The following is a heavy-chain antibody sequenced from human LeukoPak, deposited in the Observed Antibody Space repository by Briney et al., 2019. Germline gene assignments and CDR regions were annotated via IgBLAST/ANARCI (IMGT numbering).Heavy chain of an antibody. CDR2: ISYDGVNK. Sequence: GGSLRLSCAASGFTFSNYPIHWVRQAPGKGLEWVALISYDGVNKYYADSVKGRFTISRDNSKNTLYLQMNSLRAEDTAVYYCAKSRSRRTREDAFDIWGQGTMVTVSS. V-gene: IGHV3-30-3*02. D-gene: IGHD1-14*01. CDR3: AKSRSRRTREDAFDI. CDR1: GFTFSNYP. J-gene: IGHJ3*02.